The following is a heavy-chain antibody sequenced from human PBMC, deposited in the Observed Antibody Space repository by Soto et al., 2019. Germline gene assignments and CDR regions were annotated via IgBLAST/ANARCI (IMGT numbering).Heavy chain of an antibody. Sequence: EVQLVESGGGLVQPGGSLKLSCAASGFTFSGSAMHWVRQASGKGLEWVGHIRSKANSYATAYAASVKGRVTISRDDSRNTAYLQMNSLRIEDTAVYYRTRHGGYVAGDYWGQGTLVTVSS. CDR1: GFTFSGSA. D-gene: IGHD2-2*01. V-gene: IGHV3-73*01. CDR3: TRHGGYVAGDY. CDR2: IRSKANSYAT. J-gene: IGHJ4*02.